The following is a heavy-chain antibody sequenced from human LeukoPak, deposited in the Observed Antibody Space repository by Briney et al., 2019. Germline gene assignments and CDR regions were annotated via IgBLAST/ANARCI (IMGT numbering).Heavy chain of an antibody. CDR1: GGSISSYY. CDR3: ARARWGYDSSGYLGANYYFDY. V-gene: IGHV4-59*01. J-gene: IGHJ4*02. Sequence: SETLSLTSTVSGGSISSYYWSWIRQPPGKGLEWIGYIYYSGSTNYNPSLKSRVTISVDTSKNQFSLKLSSVTAADTAVYYCARARWGYDSSGYLGANYYFDYWGQGTLVTVTS. D-gene: IGHD3-22*01. CDR2: IYYSGST.